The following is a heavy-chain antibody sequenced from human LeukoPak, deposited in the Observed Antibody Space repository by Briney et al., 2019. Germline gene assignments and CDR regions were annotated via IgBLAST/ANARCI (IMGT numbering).Heavy chain of an antibody. CDR1: GFTFDDYA. J-gene: IGHJ3*02. Sequence: PGRSLRLSCAASGFTFDDYAMHWVRQAPGKGLEWVSGISWNSGSIGYADSVKGRFTISRDNAKNSLYLQMNSLRAEDTALYYCAKAFRVAAAGQDAFDIWGQGTMVTVSS. CDR3: AKAFRVAAAGQDAFDI. V-gene: IGHV3-9*01. CDR2: ISWNSGSI. D-gene: IGHD6-13*01.